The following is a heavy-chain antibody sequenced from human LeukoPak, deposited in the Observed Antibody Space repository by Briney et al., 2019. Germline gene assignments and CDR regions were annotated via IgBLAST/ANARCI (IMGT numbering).Heavy chain of an antibody. CDR2: ISYDGSNK. V-gene: IGHV3-30*03. D-gene: IGHD3-22*01. CDR3: ARVSEDDSSGYYLSYFDY. Sequence: GRSLRLSCAASGFTFSSYGMHWVRQAPGKGLEWVAVISYDGSNKYYADSVKGRFTISRDNSKNTLYLQMNSLRAEDTAVYYCARVSEDDSSGYYLSYFDYWGQGTLVTVSS. CDR1: GFTFSSYG. J-gene: IGHJ4*02.